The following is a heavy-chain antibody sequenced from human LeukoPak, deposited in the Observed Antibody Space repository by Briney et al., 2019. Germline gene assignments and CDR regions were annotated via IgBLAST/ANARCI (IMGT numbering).Heavy chain of an antibody. CDR3: AGGPQYSGSYGD. CDR1: GFSFSDYE. CDR2: ISNSGDIR. D-gene: IGHD1-26*01. V-gene: IGHV3-48*03. Sequence: GGSLRLSCVVSGFSFSDYEMAWVRQAPGMGREWISYISNSGDIRRYADAVKGRFAISRDNAKNSVSLQMNSLRADDTGLYFCAGGPQYSGSYGDWGQGTLVTVSS. J-gene: IGHJ4*02.